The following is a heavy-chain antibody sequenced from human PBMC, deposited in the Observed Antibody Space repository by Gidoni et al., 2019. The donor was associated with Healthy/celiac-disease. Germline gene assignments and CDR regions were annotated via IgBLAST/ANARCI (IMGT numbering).Heavy chain of an antibody. D-gene: IGHD3-22*01. V-gene: IGHV1-18*01. J-gene: IGHJ2*01. Sequence: QVQLVQSGAEVKKPGASVKVSFKASGYTFTSYGISWVRQAPGQGLEWMGWISAYNGNTNYAQKLQGRVTMTTDTSTSTAYMELRSLRSDDTAVYYCAREYYYDSSGWYFDLWGRGTLVTVSS. CDR2: ISAYNGNT. CDR1: GYTFTSYG. CDR3: AREYYYDSSGWYFDL.